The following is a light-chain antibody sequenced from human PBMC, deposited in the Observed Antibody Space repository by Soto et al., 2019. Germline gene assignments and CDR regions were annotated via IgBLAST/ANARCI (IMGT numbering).Light chain of an antibody. V-gene: IGKV1-27*01. CDR2: SAS. CDR3: QQSYSNAIT. Sequence: IQMTQSPSSLSASVGYRVTITCRASQVITHFVAWYQQKPGKVPRLLIYSASTLQSGVPSRFSGSGSWTDFTLTISSLKPEDFATYFCQQSYSNAITFGQGTRLEIK. J-gene: IGKJ5*01. CDR1: QVITHF.